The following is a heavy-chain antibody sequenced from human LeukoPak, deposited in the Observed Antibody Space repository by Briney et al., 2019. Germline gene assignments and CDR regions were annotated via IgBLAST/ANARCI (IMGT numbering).Heavy chain of an antibody. Sequence: GASVKVSCKTSGYIFAGYNMHWVRQAPGQGLEWMGRIDPHSGDTRISQKFQGRVTVTRDTSISTVYMELNGLTSDDTAINYCAREGSGYDYYYFDYWGQGTLVTVSS. V-gene: IGHV1-2*02. CDR1: GYIFAGYN. D-gene: IGHD5-12*01. CDR2: IDPHSGDT. J-gene: IGHJ4*02. CDR3: AREGSGYDYYYFDY.